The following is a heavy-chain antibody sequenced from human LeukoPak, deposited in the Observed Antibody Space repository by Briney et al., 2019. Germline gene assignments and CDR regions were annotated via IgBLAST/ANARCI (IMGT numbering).Heavy chain of an antibody. V-gene: IGHV3-48*03. CDR2: ISSSGSTI. Sequence: GGSLPLSYAASGFPYRSYEMNGLPPAPGKGLEWVSYISSSGSTIYYVDHVKGPFTISRDNAKISLYLQMNSLRAEDTSVYDCARAGRDYGDFDYWGQGTLVTVSS. CDR3: ARAGRDYGDFDY. D-gene: IGHD4-17*01. CDR1: GFPYRSYE. J-gene: IGHJ4*02.